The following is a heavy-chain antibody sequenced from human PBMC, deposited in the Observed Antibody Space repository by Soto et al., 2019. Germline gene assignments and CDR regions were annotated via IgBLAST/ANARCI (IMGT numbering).Heavy chain of an antibody. CDR3: AKDLDKDFWSRSIDY. J-gene: IGHJ4*02. CDR2: ISNDGSST. Sequence: PGGSLRLSCAASGFTSSSYWIHWVRQAPGKGLVWVSRISNDGSSTNYADSVKGRFTISRDNAKNTLYLQMNSLRAEDTAVYYCAKDLDKDFWSRSIDYWGQGTLVTVSS. D-gene: IGHD3-3*01. CDR1: GFTSSSYW. V-gene: IGHV3-74*01.